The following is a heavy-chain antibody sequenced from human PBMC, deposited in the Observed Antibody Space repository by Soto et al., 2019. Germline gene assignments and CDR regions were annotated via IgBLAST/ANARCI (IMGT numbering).Heavy chain of an antibody. CDR3: AKLAESGSGSPNWFDP. Sequence: PGGSLRLSCAASGFTFSSYAMSWVRQAPGKGLEWVSAISGSGGSTYYADSVKGRFTISRDNSKNTLYLQMNSLRAEDTAVYYCAKLAESGSGSPNWFDPWGQGTLVTVSS. CDR2: ISGSGGST. J-gene: IGHJ5*02. V-gene: IGHV3-23*01. D-gene: IGHD3-10*01. CDR1: GFTFSSYA.